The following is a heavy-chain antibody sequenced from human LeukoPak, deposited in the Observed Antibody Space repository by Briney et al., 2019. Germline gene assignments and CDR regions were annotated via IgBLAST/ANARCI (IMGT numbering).Heavy chain of an antibody. V-gene: IGHV1-2*02. CDR2: INTNSGGT. Sequence: GASVKVSCKTSGYSFTNFGITWVRQAPGQGLEWMGWINTNSGGTNYAQKFQGRVTMTRDTSISTAYMELSRLRSDDTAVYFCARDRTKIPGITMVRGVTKFYYYYMDVWGKGTTVTVSS. CDR3: ARDRTKIPGITMVRGVTKFYYYYMDV. D-gene: IGHD3-10*01. J-gene: IGHJ6*03. CDR1: GYSFTNFG.